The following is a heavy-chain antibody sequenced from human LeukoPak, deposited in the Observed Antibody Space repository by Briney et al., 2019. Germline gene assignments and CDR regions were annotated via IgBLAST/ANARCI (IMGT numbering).Heavy chain of an antibody. V-gene: IGHV3-23*01. CDR3: TAIQSWCSDFSAYYFSPPLHHY. D-gene: IGHD3-22*01. CDR1: RFSMRSYY. J-gene: IGHJ4*02. Sequence: GSLTLSCTASRFSMRSYYMSWIRQAPGKGLEWVSGIFGNSGSTGSTYYADSVKGRVTISRDNSRNTVYLKRNSLRAEDRVKSYDTAIQSWCSDFSAYYFSPPLHHYWGQGTLVTVSS. CDR2: IFGNSGSTGST.